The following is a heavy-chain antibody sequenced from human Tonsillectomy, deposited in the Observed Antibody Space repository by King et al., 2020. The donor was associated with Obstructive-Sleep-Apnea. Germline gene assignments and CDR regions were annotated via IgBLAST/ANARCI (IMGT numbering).Heavy chain of an antibody. D-gene: IGHD3-10*01. Sequence: VQLVESGGDLVQPGGSLRLSCAASGFTFSTYPMHWVRVAPGEGLVWVSRIASDGSSTTYADSVKGRFTTSRDNAQNTLYLQMNSLRPEDTAVYYCARDRGSLGDYWGQGTLVTVSS. V-gene: IGHV3-74*01. CDR1: GFTFSTYP. J-gene: IGHJ4*02. CDR2: IASDGSST. CDR3: ARDRGSLGDY.